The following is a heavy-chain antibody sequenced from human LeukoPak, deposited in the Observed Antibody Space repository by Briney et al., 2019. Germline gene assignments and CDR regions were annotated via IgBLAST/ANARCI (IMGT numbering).Heavy chain of an antibody. J-gene: IGHJ3*02. Sequence: GGSLRLSCAASGFTFSSYSMNWVRQAPGKGLEWVSAISSSGGSTYYADSVKGRFTISRDNSKNTLYLQMNSLRAEDTAVYYCAKAEPASYYYDSSGYWAGNAFDIWGQGTMVTVSS. CDR2: ISSSGGST. CDR1: GFTFSSYS. CDR3: AKAEPASYYYDSSGYWAGNAFDI. V-gene: IGHV3-23*01. D-gene: IGHD3-22*01.